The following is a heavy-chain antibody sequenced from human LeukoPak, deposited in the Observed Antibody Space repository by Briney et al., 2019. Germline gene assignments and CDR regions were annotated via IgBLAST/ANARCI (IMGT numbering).Heavy chain of an antibody. J-gene: IGHJ3*02. Sequence: GGSLRLSCAASGFTFSSYAMSWVSQAPGQGLEWVSVVYTSGSTYDADSVRGRFTISRDKSKNTLYLQMNSLRAEDAAVYYCARGGSDGGDYSSFDIWGLGTMVTVSS. D-gene: IGHD4-17*01. CDR3: ARGGSDGGDYSSFDI. CDR1: GFTFSSYA. V-gene: IGHV3-66*01. CDR2: VYTSGST.